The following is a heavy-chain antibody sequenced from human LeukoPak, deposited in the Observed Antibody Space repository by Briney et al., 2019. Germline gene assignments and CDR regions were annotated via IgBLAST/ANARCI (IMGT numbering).Heavy chain of an antibody. CDR3: AKDTEDYDFWSGYWTY. CDR2: ISGSGGST. V-gene: IGHV3-23*01. Sequence: GGSLRLSCAASRFTFSSYAMSWVRQAPGKGLEWVSAISGSGGSTYYADSVKGRFTISRDNSKNTLYLQMNSLRAEDTAVYYCAKDTEDYDFWSGYWTYWGQGTLVTVSS. D-gene: IGHD3-3*01. J-gene: IGHJ4*02. CDR1: RFTFSSYA.